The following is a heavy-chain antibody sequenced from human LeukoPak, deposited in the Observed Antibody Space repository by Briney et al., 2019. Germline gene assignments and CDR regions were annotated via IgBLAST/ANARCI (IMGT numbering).Heavy chain of an antibody. CDR2: ISYDGSNK. D-gene: IGHD2-2*01. CDR3: AILGYCSSTSCPHFDY. J-gene: IGHJ4*02. V-gene: IGHV3-30*03. CDR1: GFTFSSYG. Sequence: GGSLRLSCAASGFTFSSYGMHWVRQAPGKGLEWVAVISYDGSNKYYADSVKGRFTISRDNSKNTLYLQMNSLRAEDTAVYYCAILGYCSSTSCPHFDYWGQGTLVTVSS.